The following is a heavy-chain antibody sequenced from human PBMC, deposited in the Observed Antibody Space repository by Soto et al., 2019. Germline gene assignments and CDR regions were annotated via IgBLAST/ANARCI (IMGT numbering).Heavy chain of an antibody. V-gene: IGHV3-53*01. Sequence: PGGSLRLSCAASGFTVSSSYMSWVRQAPGKGLEWVSVIYSGGSTYYADSVKGRFTISRDNSKNTLFLQINSLRADDTAVFYCAKAHNWFPLPFDIWGQGTMVTVSS. CDR1: GFTVSSSY. D-gene: IGHD1-1*01. CDR3: AKAHNWFPLPFDI. CDR2: IYSGGST. J-gene: IGHJ3*02.